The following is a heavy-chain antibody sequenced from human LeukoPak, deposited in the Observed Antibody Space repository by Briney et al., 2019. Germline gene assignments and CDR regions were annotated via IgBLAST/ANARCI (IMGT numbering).Heavy chain of an antibody. J-gene: IGHJ4*02. CDR1: GYTLTELS. D-gene: IGHD3-10*01. V-gene: IGHV1-24*01. CDR3: AILYYYGSGSYSSFDF. Sequence: ASVKVSCKVSGYTLTELSMHWVRQAPGKGLEWMGGFDPEDGETIYEQKFQGRVTMTEDTSTDTAYMELSSLRSEDMAVYYCAILYYYGSGSYSSFDFWGQGTLVTVSS. CDR2: FDPEDGET.